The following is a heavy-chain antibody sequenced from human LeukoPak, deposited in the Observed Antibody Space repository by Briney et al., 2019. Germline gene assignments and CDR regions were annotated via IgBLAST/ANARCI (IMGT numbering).Heavy chain of an antibody. CDR3: TRLDGSGTYSRGPDY. Sequence: GESLKVSCKGSGYKFTTYWIGWVRQMPGKGLEGMGLIYPGDSHTRYSPTFQVQVTISADKSISTAYLQWSSLKASDTAMYYCTRLDGSGTYSRGPDYWGQGTLVTVSP. V-gene: IGHV5-51*01. CDR1: GYKFTTYW. D-gene: IGHD3-10*01. J-gene: IGHJ4*02. CDR2: IYPGDSHT.